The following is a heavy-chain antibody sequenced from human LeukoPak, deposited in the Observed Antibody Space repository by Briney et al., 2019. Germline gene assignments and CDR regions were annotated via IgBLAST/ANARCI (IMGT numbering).Heavy chain of an antibody. CDR2: ISCDGSNK. Sequence: PGRSLRLSCAASGFTFSSYAMHWVRQAPGKGLEWVAVISCDGSNKYYADSLKGRFTISRDNSKKTLYLQMNSLRAEDSAVYYCAKDGDLYGHADYWGQGTLVTVSS. J-gene: IGHJ4*02. V-gene: IGHV3-30-3*01. D-gene: IGHD4-17*01. CDR1: GFTFSSYA. CDR3: AKDGDLYGHADY.